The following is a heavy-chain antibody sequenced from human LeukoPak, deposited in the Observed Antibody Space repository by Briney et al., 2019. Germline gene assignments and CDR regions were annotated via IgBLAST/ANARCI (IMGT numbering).Heavy chain of an antibody. D-gene: IGHD2-2*01. J-gene: IGHJ5*02. Sequence: SETLSLTCAVYGGSFSGYYWSWIRQPPGKGLEWIGEINHSGSTNYNPSLNSRVTISVDTSKYQFSLKLSSVTAADTAVYYCASSLGYCSSTSCQGDWFDPWGQGTLVTVSS. V-gene: IGHV4-34*01. CDR3: ASSLGYCSSTSCQGDWFDP. CDR1: GGSFSGYY. CDR2: INHSGST.